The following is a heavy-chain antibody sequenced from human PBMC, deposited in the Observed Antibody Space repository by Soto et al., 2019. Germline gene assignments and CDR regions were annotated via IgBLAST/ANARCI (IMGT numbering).Heavy chain of an antibody. J-gene: IGHJ4*02. CDR2: MNPNSGDT. V-gene: IGHV1-8*01. D-gene: IGHD3-10*01. CDR1: GYTFSSYD. Sequence: QVQLVQSGAEVKKPGASVKVSCKASGYTFSSYDFIWVRRATGQGLEWMGWMNPNSGDTGYAHKFQGRVTMTRNTSIRTAYMELNSLRSEDTAVYYCARGRAASGWGQGTLVTVSS. CDR3: ARGRAASG.